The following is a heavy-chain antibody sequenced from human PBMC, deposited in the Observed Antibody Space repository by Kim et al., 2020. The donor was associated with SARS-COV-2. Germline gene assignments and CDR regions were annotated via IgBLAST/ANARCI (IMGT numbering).Heavy chain of an antibody. J-gene: IGHJ4*02. CDR3: AKIITYSSGPGDY. CDR2: ISSSGGST. Sequence: GGSLRLSCAASGFTFSSYGMSWVRQAPGKGLEWVSGISSSGGSTYYADSVKGRFTISRDNSKNTLYLQVNYLRAEDTAVYYCAKIITYSSGPGDYWGQGTLAT. D-gene: IGHD3-22*01. CDR1: GFTFSSYG. V-gene: IGHV3-23*01.